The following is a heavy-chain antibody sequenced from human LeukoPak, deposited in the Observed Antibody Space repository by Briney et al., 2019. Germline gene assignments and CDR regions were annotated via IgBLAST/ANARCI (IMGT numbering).Heavy chain of an antibody. Sequence: GGSLRLSCAASGFTFSSYSMNWVRQAPGKGLEWVSFISSSASYIYYADSLKGRFTISRDNAKNSLYLQMNSLRAEDTAVYYCARRETYYYDTGGYSIDAFDIWGQGTMVTVSS. CDR1: GFTFSSYS. CDR2: ISSSASYI. D-gene: IGHD3-22*01. CDR3: ARRETYYYDTGGYSIDAFDI. V-gene: IGHV3-21*04. J-gene: IGHJ3*02.